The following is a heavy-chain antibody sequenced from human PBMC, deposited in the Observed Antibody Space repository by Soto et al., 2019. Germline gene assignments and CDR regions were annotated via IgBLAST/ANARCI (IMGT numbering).Heavy chain of an antibody. Sequence: GGSLRLSCAASGFTFSSYSMNWVRQAPGKGLEWVSSISSSSSYIYYADSVKGRFTISRDNAKNSLYLQMNSLRAEDTAVYYCGPKYYDILTGYPTPDAFDIWGQGTMVTVSS. CDR2: ISSSSSYI. CDR3: GPKYYDILTGYPTPDAFDI. J-gene: IGHJ3*02. D-gene: IGHD3-9*01. V-gene: IGHV3-21*01. CDR1: GFTFSSYS.